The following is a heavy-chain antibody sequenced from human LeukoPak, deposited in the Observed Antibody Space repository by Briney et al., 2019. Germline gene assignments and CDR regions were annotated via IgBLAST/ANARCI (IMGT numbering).Heavy chain of an antibody. CDR1: GGSFSGYY. J-gene: IGHJ4*02. V-gene: IGHV4-34*01. CDR2: INHSGST. CDR3: ARFYGLGYFDY. D-gene: IGHD4-17*01. Sequence: SETLSLTCAVYGGSFSGYYWSWIRQPPGKGLEWVGEINHSGSTNYNPSLKSRVTISVDTSKNQFSLKLSSVTAADTAVYYCARFYGLGYFDYWGQGTLVTVSS.